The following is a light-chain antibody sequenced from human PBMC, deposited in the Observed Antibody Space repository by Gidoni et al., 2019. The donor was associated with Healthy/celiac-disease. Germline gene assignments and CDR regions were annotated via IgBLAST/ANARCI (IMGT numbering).Light chain of an antibody. CDR1: QSVSSSY. CDR3: QQYGSSPPKFT. CDR2: GAS. V-gene: IGKV3-20*01. J-gene: IGKJ3*01. Sequence: EIVLTQSPGTLSLSPGERATLSCRASQSVSSSYLAWYQQKPGQAPRLLIYGASSRATGIPDRLSGSGSGTDFTLTISRLDPEDFAVYYCQQYGSSPPKFTFGPGTKVDIK.